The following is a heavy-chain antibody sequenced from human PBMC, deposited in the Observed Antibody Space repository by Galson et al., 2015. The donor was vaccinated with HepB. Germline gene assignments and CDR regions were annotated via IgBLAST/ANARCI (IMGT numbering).Heavy chain of an antibody. Sequence: SLRLSCAASGFTFSSYAMSWVRQAPGKGLEWVSAISGSSGSTYYADSVKGRFTISRDNSKNTLYLQMNSLRAEDTAVYYCAKDLLDIVVVPAAISYYYYYMDVWGKGTTVTVSS. V-gene: IGHV3-23*01. CDR1: GFTFSSYA. J-gene: IGHJ6*03. D-gene: IGHD2-2*02. CDR2: ISGSSGST. CDR3: AKDLLDIVVVPAAISYYYYYMDV.